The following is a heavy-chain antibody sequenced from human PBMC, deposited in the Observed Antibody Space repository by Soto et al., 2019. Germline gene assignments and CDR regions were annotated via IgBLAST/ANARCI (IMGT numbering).Heavy chain of an antibody. CDR1: GYTFTSYA. V-gene: IGHV7-4-1*01. Sequence: QVQLVQSGSELKKPGASVKVSCKASGYTFTSYAMNWVRQAPGQGLEWMGWINTNTGNPTYAQGFTGRFVFSLDTSVSTAYLQICSLKAEDTAVYYCARSPLGYSSSWYGVNWFDPWGQGTLVTVSS. J-gene: IGHJ5*02. CDR3: ARSPLGYSSSWYGVNWFDP. D-gene: IGHD6-13*01. CDR2: INTNTGNP.